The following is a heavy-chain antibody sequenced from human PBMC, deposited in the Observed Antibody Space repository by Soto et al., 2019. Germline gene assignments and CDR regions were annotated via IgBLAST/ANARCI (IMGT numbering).Heavy chain of an antibody. V-gene: IGHV3-23*01. CDR3: ARDPYQVNTGGALFDS. Sequence: GGSLRLSCAASGFTFSSYAMSWVRQAPGKGLEWVSAISSSGGSTYYADSVKGRFTISRDNSKNTLYLQMNSLRDEDTAVYYCARDPYQVNTGGALFDSWGQGALVTVSS. J-gene: IGHJ4*02. CDR1: GFTFSSYA. D-gene: IGHD3-10*01. CDR2: ISSSGGST.